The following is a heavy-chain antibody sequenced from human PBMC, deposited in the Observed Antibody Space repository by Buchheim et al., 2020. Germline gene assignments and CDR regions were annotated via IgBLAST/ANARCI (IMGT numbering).Heavy chain of an antibody. J-gene: IGHJ4*02. CDR2: IYNSGST. Sequence: QVQLQESGPGLVKPSQTLSLTCAVSGASISSGGYSWNWIRQPPGKGLEWIGYIYNSGSTFYNPSLKSRVFISLATSKKQFSLKLSSVTAADTAVYYCARLFFYGDPLWGQGTL. D-gene: IGHD4/OR15-4a*01. CDR1: GASISSGGYS. V-gene: IGHV4-30-4*07. CDR3: ARLFFYGDPL.